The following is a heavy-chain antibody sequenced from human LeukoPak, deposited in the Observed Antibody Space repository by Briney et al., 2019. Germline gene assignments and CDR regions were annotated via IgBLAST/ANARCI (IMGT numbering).Heavy chain of an antibody. V-gene: IGHV4-38-2*02. J-gene: IGHJ3*02. D-gene: IGHD1-26*01. CDR2: IYYSGTT. Sequence: SETLSLTCTVSGYSISGGYYWGWIRQPPGKGLEWIGSIYYSGTTNYNPSLKTRVAISVDTSKNQFSLKLSFVTAADTAMYFCARDMESGSTRGRAFNIWGQGTMVTVSS. CDR1: GYSISGGYY. CDR3: ARDMESGSTRGRAFNI.